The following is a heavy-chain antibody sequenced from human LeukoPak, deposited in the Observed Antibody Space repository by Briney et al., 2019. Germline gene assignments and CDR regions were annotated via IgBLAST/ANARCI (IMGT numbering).Heavy chain of an antibody. J-gene: IGHJ5*02. CDR3: ARDLAEDIVVVPAAPKNWFDP. V-gene: IGHV4-39*07. CDR2: IYYSRST. CDR1: GGSISSSSYY. D-gene: IGHD2-2*01. Sequence: PSETLSLTCTVSGGSISSSSYYWGWIRQPPGKGLEWIGSIYYSRSTYYNPSLKSRVTISVDTSKNQFSLKLSSVTATDTAVYYCARDLAEDIVVVPAAPKNWFDPWGQGTLVTVSS.